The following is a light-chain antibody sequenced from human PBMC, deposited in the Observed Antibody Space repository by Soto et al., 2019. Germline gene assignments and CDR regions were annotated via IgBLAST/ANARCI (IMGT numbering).Light chain of an antibody. J-gene: IGLJ3*02. CDR3: SSLTTSDTWV. V-gene: IGLV2-14*02. Sequence: QSVLTQPASVSGSPGQSITISCSGGSSDVGNYNRVSWYRQHPGKAPQLIVYGVKNRPSGVSNRFSGSKSGNTASLTISGLQAEDEADYFCSSLTTSDTWVIGGGTKLTVL. CDR1: SSDVGNYNR. CDR2: GVK.